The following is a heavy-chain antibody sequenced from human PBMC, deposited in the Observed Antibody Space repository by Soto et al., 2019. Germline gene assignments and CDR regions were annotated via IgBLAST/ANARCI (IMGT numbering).Heavy chain of an antibody. CDR2: IIPIFGTA. J-gene: IGHJ4*02. CDR1: GGTFSSYA. Sequence: QVQLVQSGAEVKKPGSSVKVSCKASGGTFSSYAINWVRQAPGQGLEWMGGIIPIFGTANYAQKFQGRVTITADESTSTAYMELSSLRSEDTAVYYCAGNTYYYDSSGYDYFDYWGQGTLVTVSS. V-gene: IGHV1-69*01. D-gene: IGHD3-22*01. CDR3: AGNTYYYDSSGYDYFDY.